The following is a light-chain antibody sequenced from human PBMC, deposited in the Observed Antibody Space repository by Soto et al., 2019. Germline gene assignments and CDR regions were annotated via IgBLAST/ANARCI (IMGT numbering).Light chain of an antibody. CDR3: QQYYTTPLT. Sequence: DIVMTQSPDSLAVSLGERATINCKSSQSLLDKSNNNKHLAWYQQRPGQPPRLLIYWASTRESGVPDRFSGRGSETDFTLTISSLQAEDVAVYYCQQYYTTPLTFGGGTKVEIK. CDR1: QSLLDKSNNNKH. V-gene: IGKV4-1*01. CDR2: WAS. J-gene: IGKJ4*01.